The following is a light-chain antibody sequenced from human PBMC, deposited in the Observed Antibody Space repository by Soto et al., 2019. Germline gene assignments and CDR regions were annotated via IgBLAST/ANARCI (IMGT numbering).Light chain of an antibody. CDR1: QSVSSSY. Sequence: ELVLTQSPGTLPLSPGERATLSCRASQSVSSSYLAWYQQKPGQAPRLXIYGASSRATGIPDRFSGSGSGTDLTLTISRLEPEDFAAYYCQQYGSSPPATFGQGTKVDIK. CDR3: QQYGSSPPAT. J-gene: IGKJ1*01. V-gene: IGKV3-20*01. CDR2: GAS.